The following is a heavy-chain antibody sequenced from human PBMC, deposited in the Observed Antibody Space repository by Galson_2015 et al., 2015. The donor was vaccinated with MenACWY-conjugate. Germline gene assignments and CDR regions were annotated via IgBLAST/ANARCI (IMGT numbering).Heavy chain of an antibody. CDR2: IKQDGSGK. D-gene: IGHD6-19*01. CDR3: ARAKEQWLSKTFDL. J-gene: IGHJ3*01. Sequence: SLRLSCAASGFTFSSSWMGWVRQAPGKGLDWVANIKQDGSGKYYVDSVKGRFIISRDNAQNSLFLQMDSLGAEDTAVYYCARAKEQWLSKTFDLWGQGTMVTVSS. CDR1: GFTFSSSW. V-gene: IGHV3-7*01.